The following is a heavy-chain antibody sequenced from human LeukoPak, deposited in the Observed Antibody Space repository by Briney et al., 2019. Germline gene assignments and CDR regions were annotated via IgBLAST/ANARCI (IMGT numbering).Heavy chain of an antibody. V-gene: IGHV4-59*01. Sequence: SETLSLTCTVSGGSTSSYYWSWIRQPPGKGLEWIGNIYYSGSTNYNPSLKSRVTISVDTSKNQFSLKLSSVTAADTAVYYCTRGSIAYYYMDVWGKGTTVTISS. CDR1: GGSTSSYY. J-gene: IGHJ6*03. CDR3: TRGSIAYYYMDV. CDR2: IYYSGST. D-gene: IGHD3-22*01.